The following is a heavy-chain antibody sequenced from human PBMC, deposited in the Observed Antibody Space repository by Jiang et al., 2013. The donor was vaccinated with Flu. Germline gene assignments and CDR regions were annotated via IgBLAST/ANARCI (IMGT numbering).Heavy chain of an antibody. CDR3: ARAYYYGSGADN. Sequence: KPSETLPLTCTVSGGSIRSSNFYWAGSASPRKGLEWIGSIHYSGNTYYTPSLKSRVTMSVDTSTNQFSLKLRSVTAADTAVYYCARAYYYGSGADNWGQGTLVSVSS. J-gene: IGHJ4*02. CDR2: IHYSGNT. D-gene: IGHD3-10*01. CDR1: GGSIRSSNFY. V-gene: IGHV4-39*07.